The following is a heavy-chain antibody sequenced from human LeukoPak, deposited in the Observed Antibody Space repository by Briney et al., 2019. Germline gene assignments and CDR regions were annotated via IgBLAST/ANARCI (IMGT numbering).Heavy chain of an antibody. J-gene: IGHJ4*02. CDR3: ARERGYYDILTGYYSPYYFDY. CDR1: GGSFSGYY. CDR2: INHSGST. D-gene: IGHD3-9*01. Sequence: SETLCLTCAVYGGSFSGYYWSWIRQPPGKGLEWIGEINHSGSTYYNPSLKSRVTISVDRSKNPFSLKLSSVTAADTAVYYCARERGYYDILTGYYSPYYFDYWGQGTLVTVSS. V-gene: IGHV4-34*01.